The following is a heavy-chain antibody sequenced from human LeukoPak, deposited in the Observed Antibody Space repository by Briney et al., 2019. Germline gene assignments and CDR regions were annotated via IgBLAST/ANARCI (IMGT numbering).Heavy chain of an antibody. CDR1: GFTFSSYA. J-gene: IGHJ4*02. Sequence: GGSLRLSCAASGFTFSSYAMSWVRQAPGEGLEWVSAISGSGGSTYYADSVKGRFTISRDNSKNTLYLQMNSLRAEDTAVYYCGTVYGPFDYWGQGTLVTVSS. CDR2: ISGSGGST. D-gene: IGHD5/OR15-5a*01. V-gene: IGHV3-23*01. CDR3: GTVYGPFDY.